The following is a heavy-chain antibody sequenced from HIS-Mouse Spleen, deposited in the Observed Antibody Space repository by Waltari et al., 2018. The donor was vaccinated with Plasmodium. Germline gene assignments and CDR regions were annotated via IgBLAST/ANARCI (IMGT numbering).Heavy chain of an antibody. V-gene: IGHV4-39*01. CDR1: GGSISSSSYY. CDR2: TYYSGST. Sequence: QLQLQESGPGLVKPSETLSLTCTVSGGSISSSSYYLGWIRQPPGQGREWVGSTYYSGSTYYNPSLKSRVTISVDTSKNQFSLKLSSVTAADTAVYYCARECLNYDILTGYEYYFDYWGQGTLVTVSS. CDR3: ARECLNYDILTGYEYYFDY. D-gene: IGHD3-9*01. J-gene: IGHJ4*02.